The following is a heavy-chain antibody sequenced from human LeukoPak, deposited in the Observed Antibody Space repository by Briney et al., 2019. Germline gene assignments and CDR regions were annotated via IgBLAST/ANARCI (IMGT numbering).Heavy chain of an antibody. J-gene: IGHJ4*02. CDR1: GFTFDDYA. D-gene: IGHD3-3*01. V-gene: IGHV3-9*01. CDR3: ARVGYDFWSGSKVFDY. Sequence: GRSLRLSCAASGFTFDDYAMHWVRQAPGKGLEWVSGISWNSGSIGYADSVKGRFTISRDNAKNSLYLQMNSLRAEDTAVYYCARVGYDFWSGSKVFDYWGQGTLVTVSS. CDR2: ISWNSGSI.